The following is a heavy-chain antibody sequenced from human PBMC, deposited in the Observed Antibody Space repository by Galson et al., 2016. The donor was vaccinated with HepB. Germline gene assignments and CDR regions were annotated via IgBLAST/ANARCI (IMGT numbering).Heavy chain of an antibody. Sequence: SVKVSCKASGYTFTAYYIHWVRQAPGQGLEWMGWIDPRSGGTNYAQKFQGRVTMTRDTSITTAYMELSSLRSDDMAVYYCARSTVTGISFLVLWGQGTLVTVSS. D-gene: IGHD4-11*01. CDR3: ARSTVTGISFLVL. J-gene: IGHJ4*02. CDR1: GYTFTAYY. V-gene: IGHV1-2*02. CDR2: IDPRSGGT.